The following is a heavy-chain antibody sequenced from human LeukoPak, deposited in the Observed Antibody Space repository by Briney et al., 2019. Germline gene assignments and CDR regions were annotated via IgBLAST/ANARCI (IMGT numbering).Heavy chain of an antibody. V-gene: IGHV3-21*01. Sequence: GSLRLSCAASGFTFSSYSMNWVRPAPGKGLEWVSSIGSSSSYIYYADSVKGRFTISRDNAKNSLYLQMNSLRAEDTAVYYCASITMVSGDYWGQGTLVTVSS. J-gene: IGHJ4*02. D-gene: IGHD3-10*01. CDR3: ASITMVSGDY. CDR1: GFTFSSYS. CDR2: IGSSSSYI.